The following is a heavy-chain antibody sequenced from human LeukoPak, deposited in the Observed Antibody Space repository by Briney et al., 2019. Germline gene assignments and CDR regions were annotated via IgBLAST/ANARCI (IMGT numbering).Heavy chain of an antibody. CDR1: GYTFTGYY. J-gene: IGHJ4*02. CDR3: ARDLYGGNSELDY. V-gene: IGHV1-2*02. CDR2: INPNSGGT. D-gene: IGHD4-23*01. Sequence: ASVKVSCKASGYTFTGYYMHWVRQPPGQGLEWMGWINPNSGGTNYAQKFQGRVTMTRDTSISTAYMELSGLRSDDTAVYYCARDLYGGNSELDYWGQGTLVTVSS.